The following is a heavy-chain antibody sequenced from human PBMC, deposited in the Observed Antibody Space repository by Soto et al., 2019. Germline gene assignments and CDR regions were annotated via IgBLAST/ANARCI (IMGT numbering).Heavy chain of an antibody. D-gene: IGHD1-26*01. Sequence: QVQLVESGGGVVQPGRSLRLSCAASGFTFSSYGMHWVRQAPGKGLEWVALIWYDGSNKNYADSVKGRFTISRDNSKNTLYLQVNSMRAEDTAMYYCARDDSGRKGLDYLGQGTLVTVSS. CDR3: ARDDSGRKGLDY. J-gene: IGHJ4*02. CDR1: GFTFSSYG. CDR2: IWYDGSNK. V-gene: IGHV3-33*01.